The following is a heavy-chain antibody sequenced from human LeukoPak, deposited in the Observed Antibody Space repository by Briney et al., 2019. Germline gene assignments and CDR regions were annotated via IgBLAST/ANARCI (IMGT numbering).Heavy chain of an antibody. CDR2: IIPIFGTA. Sequence: SVKVSCKASGGTFSSYAISWVRQAPGQGLEWMGGIIPIFGTANYAQKFQGRVTITRDTSASTAYMELSSLRSEDTAVYYCARVPNYYGSGSFNWGQGTLVTVSS. D-gene: IGHD3-10*01. CDR3: ARVPNYYGSGSFN. CDR1: GGTFSSYA. J-gene: IGHJ4*02. V-gene: IGHV1-69*05.